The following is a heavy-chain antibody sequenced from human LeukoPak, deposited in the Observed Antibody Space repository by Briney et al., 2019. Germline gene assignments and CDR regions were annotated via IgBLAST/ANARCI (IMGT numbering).Heavy chain of an antibody. CDR2: ISSSSSYI. Sequence: GGALRLSCAASGFTFSSYSMNWVRQAPGKGLEWVSSISSSSSYIYYADSVKDRFTISRDNAKISLYLEMNSLRAEDTAVYYCARWDYHHDDFDIWGQGTMVTVSS. D-gene: IGHD1-26*01. V-gene: IGHV3-21*01. J-gene: IGHJ3*02. CDR3: ARWDYHHDDFDI. CDR1: GFTFSSYS.